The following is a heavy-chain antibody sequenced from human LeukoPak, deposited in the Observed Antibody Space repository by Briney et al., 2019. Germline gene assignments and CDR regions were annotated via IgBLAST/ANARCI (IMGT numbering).Heavy chain of an antibody. Sequence: SETLSLTCTVSGGSISSYYWSWIRQPPGKGLEWIGYIYYSGSTNYNPSLKSRVTTSVDTSKNQFSLKLSSVTAADTAVYYCARHSDFWSGYYMDYWGQGTLVTVSS. CDR3: ARHSDFWSGYYMDY. CDR2: IYYSGST. CDR1: GGSISSYY. D-gene: IGHD3-3*01. V-gene: IGHV4-59*08. J-gene: IGHJ4*02.